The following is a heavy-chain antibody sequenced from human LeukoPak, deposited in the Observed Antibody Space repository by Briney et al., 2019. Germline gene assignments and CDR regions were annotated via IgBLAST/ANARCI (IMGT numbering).Heavy chain of an antibody. CDR3: ARVPRRGYCSSTSCYVWSDAFDI. CDR1: GGTFTSYA. CDR2: IIPIRGIT. J-gene: IGHJ3*02. V-gene: IGHV1-69*04. Sequence: ASVKVSCKASGGTFTSYAISWVRQAPGQGLEWMGRIIPIRGITNYAQKFQGRVTITTDKSTSTAYMELSSLRSEDTAVYYCARVPRRGYCSSTSCYVWSDAFDIWGQGTMVTVSS. D-gene: IGHD2-2*01.